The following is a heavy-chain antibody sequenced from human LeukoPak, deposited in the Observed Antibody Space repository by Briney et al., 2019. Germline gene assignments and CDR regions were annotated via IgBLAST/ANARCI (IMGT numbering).Heavy chain of an antibody. CDR3: AKDFAVESGGDWFDP. CDR2: SSGSGGST. V-gene: IGHV3-23*01. D-gene: IGHD1-26*01. CDR1: GFTFSSYA. J-gene: IGHJ5*01. Sequence: PGGSLRLSCAASGFTFSSYAMSWVRQAPGKGLEWVSASSGSGGSTYYADSVKGRFTISRDNSKNTLYLQMNSLRAEDTAVYYCAKDFAVESGGDWFDPWGQGTLVTVSA.